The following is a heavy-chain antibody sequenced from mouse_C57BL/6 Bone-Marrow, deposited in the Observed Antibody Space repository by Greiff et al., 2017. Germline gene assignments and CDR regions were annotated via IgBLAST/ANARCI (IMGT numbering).Heavy chain of an antibody. D-gene: IGHD2-4*01. CDR3: ARDGYDYDDYYAMDD. CDR1: GYTFTSYW. J-gene: IGHJ4*01. V-gene: IGHV1-55*01. CDR2: IYPGSGST. Sequence: QVQLQQPGAELVKPGASVKMSCKASGYTFTSYWITWVKQRPGQGLEWIGDIYPGSGSTNYNEKFKSKATLTVDTSSSTAYMQLSSLTSEDSAVYYCARDGYDYDDYYAMDDWGQGTSVTVSS.